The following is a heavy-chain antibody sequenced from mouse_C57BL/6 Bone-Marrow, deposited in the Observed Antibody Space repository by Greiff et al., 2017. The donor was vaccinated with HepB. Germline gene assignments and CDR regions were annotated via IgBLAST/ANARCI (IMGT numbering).Heavy chain of an antibody. Sequence: VESGGGLVKPGGSLKLSCAASGFTFSSYAMAWVRQTPEKRLEWVATISDGGSYTYYPDNVKGRFTISRDNAKNNLYLQMSHLKSEDTAMYYCARDPTWYFDVWGTGTTVTVSS. D-gene: IGHD1-1*01. V-gene: IGHV5-4*01. J-gene: IGHJ1*03. CDR1: GFTFSSYA. CDR3: ARDPTWYFDV. CDR2: ISDGGSYT.